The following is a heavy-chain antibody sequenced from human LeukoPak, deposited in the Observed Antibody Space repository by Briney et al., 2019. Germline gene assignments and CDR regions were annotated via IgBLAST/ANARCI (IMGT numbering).Heavy chain of an antibody. CDR3: AHRDTSMVRVDY. V-gene: IGHV3-15*01. CDR2: IKSKTDGGAT. Sequence: GGSLRLSCAASGFTFRNASMTWVRQAPGKGLEWIGRIKSKTDGGATHYAAPVKDRFTISRDDLKNTLYLQMNSLTTEDTAVYFCAHRDTSMVRVDYWGQGTLVTVSS. J-gene: IGHJ4*02. D-gene: IGHD5-18*01. CDR1: GFTFRNAS.